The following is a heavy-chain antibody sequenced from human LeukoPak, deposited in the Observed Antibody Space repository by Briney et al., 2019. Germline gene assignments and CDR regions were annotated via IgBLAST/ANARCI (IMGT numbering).Heavy chain of an antibody. J-gene: IGHJ5*02. V-gene: IGHV1-8*01. CDR3: ASGRGYCSSTSCYYNWFDP. D-gene: IGHD2-2*01. Sequence: ASVKVSCKASGFTFTSHDYNWVRQATGQGLEWMGWMNPNSGNTGYAQKFQGRVTITRDTSASTAYMELSSLRSEDTAVYYCASGRGYCSSTSCYYNWFDPWGQGTLVTVSS. CDR1: GFTFTSHD. CDR2: MNPNSGNT.